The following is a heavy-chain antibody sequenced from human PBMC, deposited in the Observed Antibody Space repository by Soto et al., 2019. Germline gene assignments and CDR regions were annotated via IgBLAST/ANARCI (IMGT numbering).Heavy chain of an antibody. D-gene: IGHD6-13*01. CDR2: IYYSGRT. CDR3: ARGGWLSSSWYWFDP. Sequence: SDTLSLTCTFSGVSITSYYWSWIRQPPRKGLEWIGYIYYSGRTNYNPSLKSRFTISVDTSKNQFSLKLSSVTAADTAVYYCARGGWLSSSWYWFDPWGQGTLVTVS. CDR1: GVSITSYY. J-gene: IGHJ5*02. V-gene: IGHV4-59*07.